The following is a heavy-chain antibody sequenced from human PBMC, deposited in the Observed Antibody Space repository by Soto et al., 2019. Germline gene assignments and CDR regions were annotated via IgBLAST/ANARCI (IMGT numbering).Heavy chain of an antibody. D-gene: IGHD5-18*01. CDR2: INPSGGST. J-gene: IGHJ4*01. CDR1: GEGFASSY. CDR3: ARIPVDTAMVAYDY. V-gene: IGHV1-46*03. Sequence: GVSVEVSCEACGEGFASSYRRWPRHSPEQGLEWMGIINPSGGSTSYAQKFQGRVTMTRDTSTSTVYMELSSLRSEDTAVYYCARIPVDTAMVAYDYWGHATLVTVS.